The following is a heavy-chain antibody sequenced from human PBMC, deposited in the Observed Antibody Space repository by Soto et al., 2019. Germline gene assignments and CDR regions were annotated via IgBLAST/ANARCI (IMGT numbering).Heavy chain of an antibody. D-gene: IGHD3-22*01. CDR1: GFTFSSYA. V-gene: IGHV3-23*01. CDR2: ISGSGGST. Sequence: GGSLRLSCAASGFTFSSYAMSWVRQAPGKGLEWVSAISGSGGSTYYADSVKGRFTISRDNSKNTRYLQMNSLRAEDTAVYYCAKSYYYDSSGYYFYYYYGMDVWGQGTTVTVSS. J-gene: IGHJ6*02. CDR3: AKSYYYDSSGYYFYYYYGMDV.